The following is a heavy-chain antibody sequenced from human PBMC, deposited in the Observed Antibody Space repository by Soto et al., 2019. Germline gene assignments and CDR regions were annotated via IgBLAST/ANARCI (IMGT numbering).Heavy chain of an antibody. CDR2: ISGSGGST. Sequence: PGGSLRLSCAASGFTFSSYAMSWVRQAPGKGLEWVSAISGSGGSTYYADSVKGRFTISRDNSKNTLYLQMNSLRAEDTAVYYCATITMVRGVTPRYFDYWGQGTLVTVYS. CDR3: ATITMVRGVTPRYFDY. D-gene: IGHD3-10*01. V-gene: IGHV3-23*01. J-gene: IGHJ4*02. CDR1: GFTFSSYA.